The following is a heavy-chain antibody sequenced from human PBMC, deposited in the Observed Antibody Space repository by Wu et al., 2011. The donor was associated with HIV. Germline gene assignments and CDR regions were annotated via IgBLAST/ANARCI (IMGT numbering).Heavy chain of an antibody. D-gene: IGHD1-26*01. Sequence: QVQLVQPGAEVKKPGASVKVSCKASGYTYTTYGVSWVRQAPGQGLEWMGWISTYNGNTNYVQNLQGRVTLTTDTSTNTAYMELRSLRSDDTAVYYCARDESGTSSYYGMDVWGQGTTVTVSS. J-gene: IGHJ6*02. CDR3: ARDESGTSSYYGMDV. CDR1: GYTYTTYG. V-gene: IGHV1-18*01. CDR2: ISTYNGNT.